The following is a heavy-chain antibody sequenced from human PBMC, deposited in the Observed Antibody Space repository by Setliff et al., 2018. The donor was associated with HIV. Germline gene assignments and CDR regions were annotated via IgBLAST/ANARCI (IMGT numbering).Heavy chain of an antibody. D-gene: IGHD5-12*01. CDR1: GYTFTGYY. CDR3: ARGRVPTSISPMDV. Sequence: GASVKVSCKASGYTFTGYYMHWVRQAPGQGLEWMGWINPNSGGTNYAQKFQGRVTMTRDTSISTAYMELSRLKSDDTALYYSARGRVPTSISPMDVWGQGTTVTVSS. J-gene: IGHJ6*02. V-gene: IGHV1-2*02. CDR2: INPNSGGT.